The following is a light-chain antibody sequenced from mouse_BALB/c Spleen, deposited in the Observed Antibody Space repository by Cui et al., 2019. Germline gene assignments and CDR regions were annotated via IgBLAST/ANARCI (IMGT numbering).Light chain of an antibody. CDR1: SSVSY. CDR3: HQWSSYPWT. Sequence: QIVLIQSPPIMAASLGEEITLTCSASSSVSYMHWYQQKSGTSPKLLIYSTSNLASGVPSRFSGSGSGTFYSLTISSVEAEDAADYYCHQWSSYPWTFGGGTKLEIK. CDR2: STS. V-gene: IGKV4-80*01. J-gene: IGKJ1*01.